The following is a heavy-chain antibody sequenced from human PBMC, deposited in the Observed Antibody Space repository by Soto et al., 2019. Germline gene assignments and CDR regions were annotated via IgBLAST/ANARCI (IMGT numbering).Heavy chain of an antibody. CDR3: AREGPRGGYHPVHYCGMDV. V-gene: IGHV1-18*01. CDR2: ISGHSANT. D-gene: IGHD5-12*01. J-gene: IGHJ6*02. CDR1: GYTFSSYG. Sequence: QVQLVQSGAEVRKPGASVKVSCKASGYTFSSYGITWVRQAPGRGLEWMGWISGHSANTNYAQKVQGRVTFTTDTSTTTAYRELTSLRSDDTAVYFCAREGPRGGYHPVHYCGMDVWGQGTTVTVSS.